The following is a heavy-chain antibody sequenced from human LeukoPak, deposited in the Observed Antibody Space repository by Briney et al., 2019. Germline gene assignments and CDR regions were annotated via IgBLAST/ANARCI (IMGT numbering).Heavy chain of an antibody. D-gene: IGHD4-17*01. J-gene: IGHJ4*02. CDR3: ASMVTTSRGPDY. CDR1: GGTFSSYA. V-gene: IGHV1-69*06. Sequence: ASVKVSCKASGGTFSSYAISWVRQAPGQGLEWMGGIIPIFGTANYAQKFQGRVTITADKSTSTAYMELSSLRSEDTAVYYCASMVTTSRGPDYWGQGTLVTVSS. CDR2: IIPIFGTA.